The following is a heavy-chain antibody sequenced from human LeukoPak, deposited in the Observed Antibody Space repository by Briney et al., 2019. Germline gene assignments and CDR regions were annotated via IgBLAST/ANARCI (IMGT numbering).Heavy chain of an antibody. J-gene: IGHJ4*02. CDR2: IYTSGST. CDR1: GYSISSGYY. CDR3: AREDGYNWYYFDY. Sequence: SETLSLTCAVSGYSISSGYYWGWIRQPAGQGLEWIGRIYTSGSTIYNPSLKSRVTISLDTSKNQFSLKLSSVTAADTAVYYCAREDGYNWYYFDYWGQGTLVTVSS. D-gene: IGHD5-24*01. V-gene: IGHV4-61*02.